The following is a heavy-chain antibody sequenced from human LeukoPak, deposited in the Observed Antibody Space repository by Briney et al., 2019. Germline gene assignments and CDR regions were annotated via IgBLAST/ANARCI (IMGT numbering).Heavy chain of an antibody. CDR3: AANHYYDSSGYLGY. V-gene: IGHV4-59*01. J-gene: IGHJ4*02. D-gene: IGHD3-22*01. CDR1: GGSISSYY. Sequence: SETLSLTCTVSGGSISSYYWSWIRQPPGKGLEWIGYIYYSGSTNYNPSLKSRVTISVDTSKNQSSLKLSSVTAADTAVYYCAANHYYDSSGYLGYWGQGTLVTVSS. CDR2: IYYSGST.